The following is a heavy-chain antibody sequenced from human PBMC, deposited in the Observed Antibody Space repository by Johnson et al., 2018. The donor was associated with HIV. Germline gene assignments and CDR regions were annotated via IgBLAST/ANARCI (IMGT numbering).Heavy chain of an antibody. CDR2: ISGSGGST. CDR1: GFTFSSYA. CDR3: ATSMGATALAFDI. D-gene: IGHD1-26*01. Sequence: VQLVESGGGLMQPGGSLRLSCAASGFTFSSYAMSWVRQAPGKGLEWVSAISGSGGSTSYADSVKGRFTISRDNSRNTLYLQMNSLRAEDTAVYYCATSMGATALAFDIWGQGTMVTVSS. J-gene: IGHJ3*02. V-gene: IGHV3-23*04.